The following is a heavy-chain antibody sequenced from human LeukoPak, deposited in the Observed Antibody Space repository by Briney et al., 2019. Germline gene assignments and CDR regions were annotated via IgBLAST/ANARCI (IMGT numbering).Heavy chain of an antibody. CDR3: ARGRYYYDSSGYSIFDY. D-gene: IGHD3-22*01. J-gene: IGHJ4*02. CDR2: IYYSGST. V-gene: IGHV4-39*07. CDR1: GGSISSSSYY. Sequence: SETLSLTCTVSGGSISSSSYYWGWIRQPPGKGLEWIGSIYYSGSTYYNPSLKSRVTMSVDTSKNQFSLKLSSVTAADTAVYYCARGRYYYDSSGYSIFDYWGQGTLVTVSS.